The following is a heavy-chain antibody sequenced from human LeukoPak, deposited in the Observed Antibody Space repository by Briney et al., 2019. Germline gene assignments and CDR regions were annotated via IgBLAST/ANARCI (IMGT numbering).Heavy chain of an antibody. D-gene: IGHD5-12*01. J-gene: IGHJ4*02. CDR1: GFTFDDYA. CDR3: AKVDSGYAGGFDY. CDR2: ISWNSGSI. V-gene: IGHV3-9*01. Sequence: QPGGSLRLSCAASGFTFDDYAMHWVRQAPGKGLEWVSGISWNSGSIGYADSVKGRFTISRDNAKNTLYLQMNSLRAEDTAVYYCAKVDSGYAGGFDYWGQGTLVTVSS.